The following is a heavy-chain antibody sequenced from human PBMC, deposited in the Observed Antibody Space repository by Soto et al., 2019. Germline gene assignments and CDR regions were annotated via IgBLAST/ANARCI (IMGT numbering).Heavy chain of an antibody. J-gene: IGHJ3*02. Sequence: SETLSLTCTVSGGSISSYYWSWIRQPPGKGLEWIGYIYYSGSTNYNPSLKSRVTISVDTSKNQFSLKLSSVTAADTAVYYCARGGQWLVRGNDAFDSWGQGIRVTVAS. V-gene: IGHV4-59*01. CDR2: IYYSGST. CDR1: GGSISSYY. CDR3: ARGGQWLVRGNDAFDS. D-gene: IGHD6-19*01.